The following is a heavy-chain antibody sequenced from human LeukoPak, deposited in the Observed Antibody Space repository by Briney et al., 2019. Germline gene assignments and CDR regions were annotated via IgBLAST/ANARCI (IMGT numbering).Heavy chain of an antibody. J-gene: IGHJ1*01. D-gene: IGHD6-13*01. Sequence: SETLSLTCTVSGGSISSYYWSWIRQPPGKGLEWIGYIYYSGSTNYNPSLKSRVTISVDTSKNQFSLKLSSVTAADTAVYYCARVEGVWYSSSWYFQRWGQGTLVTVSS. CDR1: GGSISSYY. V-gene: IGHV4-59*01. CDR3: ARVEGVWYSSSWYFQR. CDR2: IYYSGST.